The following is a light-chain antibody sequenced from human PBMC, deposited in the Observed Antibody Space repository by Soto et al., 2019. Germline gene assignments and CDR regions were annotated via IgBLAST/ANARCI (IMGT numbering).Light chain of an antibody. CDR2: EGT. CDR3: CSYAGGTTYVV. Sequence: QSVLTQPASVSGSPVQAITISCTGTSSDVGGYNLVSWYQQHPGKAPKLMICEGTKRPSGVSNRFSGSKSGNTASLTISGLQAEDEADYYCCSYAGGTTYVVFGGGTKLTVL. J-gene: IGLJ2*01. V-gene: IGLV2-23*01. CDR1: SSDVGGYNL.